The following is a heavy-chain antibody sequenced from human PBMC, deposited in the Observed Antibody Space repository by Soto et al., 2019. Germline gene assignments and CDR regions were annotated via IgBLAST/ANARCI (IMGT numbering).Heavy chain of an antibody. V-gene: IGHV3-74*01. CDR1: GFTFSSYW. D-gene: IGHD2-21*01. J-gene: IGHJ6*02. CDR2: IKSDGSSM. CDR3: ARVLIVGPGQPYYYCMDA. Sequence: PGGSLRLSCAASGFTFSSYWMHWVRQAPGKGLVWVSHIKSDGSSMSYADSVKGRFTISRDNAENTLYLQMNSLRAEDTAVYYCARVLIVGPGQPYYYCMDAWGHAPTVTVS.